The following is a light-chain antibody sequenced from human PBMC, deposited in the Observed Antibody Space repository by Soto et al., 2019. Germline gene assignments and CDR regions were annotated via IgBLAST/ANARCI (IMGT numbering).Light chain of an antibody. V-gene: IGKV3-15*01. Sequence: MTQSPSTLSASVGDSVTITCRASQDFXSDFRWFHQKPGKAPRIRXYCPSTRATGSPARLSGSGSGTEFTLTINSLQSEDFAVYYCQQYKNWTRTFGQGTKVDIK. CDR2: CPS. CDR1: QDFXSD. CDR3: QQYKNWTRT. J-gene: IGKJ1*01.